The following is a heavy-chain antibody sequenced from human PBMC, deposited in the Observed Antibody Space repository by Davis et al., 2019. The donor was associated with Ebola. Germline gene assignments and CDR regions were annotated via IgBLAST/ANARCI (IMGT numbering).Heavy chain of an antibody. D-gene: IGHD3-3*01. J-gene: IGHJ4*02. V-gene: IGHV1-2*04. CDR3: ARERGGDFWSGWGFDY. Sequence: ASVKVSCKASGYTFTGSYMHWVRQAPGQGLEWMGWINPNSGGTNYAQKFQGWVTMTRDTSISTAYMELSRLRSDDTAVYYCARERGGDFWSGWGFDYWGQGTLVTVSS. CDR2: INPNSGGT. CDR1: GYTFTGSY.